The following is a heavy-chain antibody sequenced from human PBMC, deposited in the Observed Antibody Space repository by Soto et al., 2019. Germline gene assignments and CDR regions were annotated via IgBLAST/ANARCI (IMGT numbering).Heavy chain of an antibody. Sequence: QVQLVQSGPEVKKPGASVKVSCKASAYTFTSYGISWVRQAPGQGLEWMGWISGYNGQTNYAQKLRGRVTITTDASTSTAYMEWRSLRSDDTATYYCARDGRKQRWVAGLNAMDVWGQGTTVTVSS. CDR3: ARDGRKQRWVAGLNAMDV. V-gene: IGHV1-18*01. CDR1: AYTFTSYG. J-gene: IGHJ6*02. CDR2: ISGYNGQT. D-gene: IGHD1-26*01.